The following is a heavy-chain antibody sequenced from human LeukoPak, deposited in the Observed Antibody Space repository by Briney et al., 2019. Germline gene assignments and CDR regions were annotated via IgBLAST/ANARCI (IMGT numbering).Heavy chain of an antibody. D-gene: IGHD2-8*01. V-gene: IGHV1-2*06. Sequence: ASVKVSCKASGYTFTGYYMHWVRQAPGQGLEWMGRINPNSGGTNYAQKFQGRVTMTRDTSISTAYMELSRLRSDDTAVYYCARGRYCTNGVCSDNWFDPWGQGTLVTVSS. J-gene: IGHJ5*02. CDR3: ARGRYCTNGVCSDNWFDP. CDR1: GYTFTGYY. CDR2: INPNSGGT.